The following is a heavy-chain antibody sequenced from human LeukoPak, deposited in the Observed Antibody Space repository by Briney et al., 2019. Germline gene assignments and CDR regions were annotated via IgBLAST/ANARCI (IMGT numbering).Heavy chain of an antibody. D-gene: IGHD3-10*01. CDR2: IRYDGSNK. Sequence: PGGSLRLSCAASGFTFSSYGMHWVRQAPGKGLEWVAFIRYDGSNKYYADSVKGRFTISRDNSKNTLYLQMNSLRAEDTAVYYCAKTLSSYCGSDDWGQGTLVTVSS. J-gene: IGHJ4*02. V-gene: IGHV3-30*02. CDR3: AKTLSSYCGSDD. CDR1: GFTFSSYG.